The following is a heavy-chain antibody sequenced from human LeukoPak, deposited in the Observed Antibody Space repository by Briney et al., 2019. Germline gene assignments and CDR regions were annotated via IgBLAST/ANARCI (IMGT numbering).Heavy chain of an antibody. CDR2: ISWNSGSI. CDR3: AKDDYDILTGSGGFDY. V-gene: IGHV3-9*01. Sequence: GGSLRLSCAASGFTFDDYAMHWVRQAPGKVLEWVSGISWNSGSIGYADSVKGRFTISRDNAKNSLYLQMNSLRAEDTALYYCAKDDYDILTGSGGFDYWGQGTLVTVSS. J-gene: IGHJ4*02. CDR1: GFTFDDYA. D-gene: IGHD3-9*01.